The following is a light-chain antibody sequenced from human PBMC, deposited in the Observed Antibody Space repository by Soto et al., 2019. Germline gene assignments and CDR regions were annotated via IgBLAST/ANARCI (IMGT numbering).Light chain of an antibody. CDR2: EVN. Sequence: QYVVTQPASVSWCPGHSVTMSCTGPRGDIGDSNFISWYQHSPGKAPRLLIYEVNNRPSGVSKRFSGSKAGNTASLTISGLLDDDEADYFCASFRSGTILVFGSGAKVTVL. CDR1: RGDIGDSNF. J-gene: IGLJ1*01. CDR3: ASFRSGTILV. V-gene: IGLV2-14*01.